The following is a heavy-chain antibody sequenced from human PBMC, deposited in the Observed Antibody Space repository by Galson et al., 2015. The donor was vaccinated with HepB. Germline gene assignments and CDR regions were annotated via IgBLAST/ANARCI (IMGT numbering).Heavy chain of an antibody. Sequence: SLRLSCAASGFTFSDYYMSWIRQAPGKGLECVSYISSSGSKIYYADSVKGRFTIPRDNAKNSLFLQMNSLRAEDTAVYYCARGGGYCTSTSCYIGLMDAWGQGTTFTVSS. J-gene: IGHJ6*02. CDR3: ARGGGYCTSTSCYIGLMDA. CDR1: GFTFSDYY. CDR2: ISSSGSKI. V-gene: IGHV3-11*01. D-gene: IGHD2-2*01.